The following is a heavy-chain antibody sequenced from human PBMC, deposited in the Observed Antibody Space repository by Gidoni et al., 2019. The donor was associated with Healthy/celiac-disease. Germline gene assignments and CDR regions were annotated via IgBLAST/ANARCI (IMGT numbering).Heavy chain of an antibody. D-gene: IGHD6-19*01. CDR2: IKSKTDGGTT. J-gene: IGHJ6*02. CDR1: GFTVSNAG. V-gene: IGHV3-15*01. Sequence: EVQLVESGGGVVKPGGSRRLACAASGFTVSNAGMSWVRQAPGKGLEWVGRIKSKTDGGTTDYAAPVKGRFPISRDDSKNTLYLQMNSLKTEDTAVYYCTTSSGQWLVGYYYGMDVWGQGTTVTVSS. CDR3: TTSSGQWLVGYYYGMDV.